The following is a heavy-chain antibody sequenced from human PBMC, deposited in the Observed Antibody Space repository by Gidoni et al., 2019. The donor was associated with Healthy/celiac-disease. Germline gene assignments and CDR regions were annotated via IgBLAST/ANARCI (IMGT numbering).Heavy chain of an antibody. Sequence: EVQLLQSGAEVQTPGESLKISCKGSGYSFTSYWIGWVRQMPGNGLEWMGISYPGDSDTRYSPSFQGQVTISADKSISTAYLQWSSLKASDTAMYYCARLSHVDTAMVLDAFDIWGQGTMVTVSS. CDR3: ARLSHVDTAMVLDAFDI. CDR2: SYPGDSDT. J-gene: IGHJ3*02. V-gene: IGHV5-51*03. D-gene: IGHD5-18*01. CDR1: GYSFTSYW.